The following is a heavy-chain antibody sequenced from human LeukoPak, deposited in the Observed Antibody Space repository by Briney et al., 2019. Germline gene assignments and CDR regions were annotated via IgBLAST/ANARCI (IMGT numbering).Heavy chain of an antibody. CDR3: ASGPGDSSGFDY. CDR1: GYTFTGYY. V-gene: IGHV1-2*02. Sequence: ASVKVSCRASGYTFTGYYVHWVRQAPGQGLEWMGWINPNSGGTNYAQKFQGRVTMTRDTSISTAYMELSRLRSDDTAVYYCASGPGDSSGFDYWGQGTLVTVSS. J-gene: IGHJ4*02. D-gene: IGHD3-22*01. CDR2: INPNSGGT.